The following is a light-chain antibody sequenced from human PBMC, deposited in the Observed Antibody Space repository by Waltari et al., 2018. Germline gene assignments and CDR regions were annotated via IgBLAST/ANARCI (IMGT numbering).Light chain of an antibody. CDR3: TSYAGGTNLL. CDR2: EVV. J-gene: IGLJ2*01. CDR1: SSDVGGYNY. Sequence: QSALTQPPSASGSPGQSVTISCTGTSSDVGGYNYVSGYQHHPGKAPKPLLYEVVRRPSGVPDRFSGSKSGNTASLTVSGLQADDEADYYCTSYAGGTNLLFGGGTKVTVL. V-gene: IGLV2-8*01.